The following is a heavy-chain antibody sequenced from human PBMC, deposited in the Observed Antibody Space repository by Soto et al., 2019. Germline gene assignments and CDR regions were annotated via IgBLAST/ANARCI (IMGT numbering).Heavy chain of an antibody. CDR3: ARQGGEYNTMSDY. CDR2: IYPGDSDA. J-gene: IGHJ4*02. D-gene: IGHD3-10*01. CDR1: GYTFSKDW. V-gene: IGHV5-51*01. Sequence: GESLKISCNGSGYTFSKDWIGWVRQTPRKGLEWMGMIYPGDSDARYSPSFEGQVTFSVDKSINTAYLQWNSLKASDTAMYYCARQGGEYNTMSDYWGQGTLVTVSS.